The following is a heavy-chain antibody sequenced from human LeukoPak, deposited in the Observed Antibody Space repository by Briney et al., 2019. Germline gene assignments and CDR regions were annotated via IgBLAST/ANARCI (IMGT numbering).Heavy chain of an antibody. CDR1: GGSISSNNW. CDR2: IYHDGST. V-gene: IGHV4-4*02. CDR3: ARDRGGYTYSHDY. Sequence: PSETLSLTCAVSGGSISSNNWWIWVCQSPEKGLEWIGEIYHDGSTNYNPSLKSRVTISMDKSKNQLSLKLNFVTAADTAVYYCARDRGGYTYSHDYWSQGTLVTVSS. D-gene: IGHD5-18*01. J-gene: IGHJ4*02.